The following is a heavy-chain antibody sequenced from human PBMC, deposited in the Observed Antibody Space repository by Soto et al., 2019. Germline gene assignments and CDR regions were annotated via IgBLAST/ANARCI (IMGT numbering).Heavy chain of an antibody. J-gene: IGHJ6*03. V-gene: IGHV3-23*01. CDR2: ISGSGGST. D-gene: IGHD3-10*01. CDR3: ANYGSGSYSVYYMDV. CDR1: GFTFSSYA. Sequence: EVQLLESGGGVVQPGGSLRLSCAASGFTFSSYAMSWVRQAPGKGLEWVSAISGSGGSTYYADSVKGRFTISRDNSKNTLYLQMNSLRAEDTAVYYCANYGSGSYSVYYMDVWGKGTTVTVSS.